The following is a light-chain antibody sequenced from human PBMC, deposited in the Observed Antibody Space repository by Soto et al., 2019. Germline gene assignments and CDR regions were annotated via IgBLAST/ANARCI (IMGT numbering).Light chain of an antibody. V-gene: IGKV3-20*01. Sequence: EIVLTQSPDTLSLSPGERATLSCRASQSVSSDYLVWYQQKPGQAPRLLIYGASRRATGIPDRFSGGGSGTDFILNITRLEPEDFAVYYCQHYDNTPPSVTFGPRTKVDIK. J-gene: IGKJ3*01. CDR2: GAS. CDR3: QHYDNTPPSVT. CDR1: QSVSSDY.